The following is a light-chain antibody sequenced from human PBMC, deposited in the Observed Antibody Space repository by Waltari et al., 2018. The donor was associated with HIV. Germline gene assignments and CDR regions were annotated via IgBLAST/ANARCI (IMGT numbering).Light chain of an antibody. CDR1: SSDVGSHNL. V-gene: IGLV2-23*02. CDR2: QVT. Sequence: QSALTQPASVSGSPGQSITISCPGTSSDVGSHNLFSWYQQYPDKAPRLMIYQVTERPSGVSNRFSGSKSGNTASLTISGLQAEDEADYYCCSYTASSSSYVIFGGGTKVTVL. J-gene: IGLJ2*01. CDR3: CSYTASSSSYVI.